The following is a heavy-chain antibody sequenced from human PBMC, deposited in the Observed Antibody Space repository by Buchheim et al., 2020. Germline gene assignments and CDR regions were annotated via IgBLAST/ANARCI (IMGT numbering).Heavy chain of an antibody. D-gene: IGHD3-10*01. CDR1: GYTFTSYG. CDR2: ISAYNGNT. CDR3: ARDCITMVRGVIAYYYYYGMDV. V-gene: IGHV1-18*01. J-gene: IGHJ6*02. Sequence: QVQLVQSGAEVKKPGASVKVSCKASGYTFTSYGISWVRQAPGQGLEWMGWISAYNGNTNYAQKLQGRVTMTTDTSTSTAYMELRSLRSDDTAVYYCARDCITMVRGVIAYYYYYGMDVWGQGTT.